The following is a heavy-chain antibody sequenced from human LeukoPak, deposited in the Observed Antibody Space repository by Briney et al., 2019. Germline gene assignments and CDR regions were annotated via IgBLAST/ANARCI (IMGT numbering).Heavy chain of an antibody. CDR1: GGTFSSYA. Sequence: ASVKVSCKASGGTFSSYAISWVRQAPGQGLEWMGGIIPIFGTANYAQKFQGRVTITADESTSTAYMELSSLRSEDTAVYYCARDFSGGGYDLGLGYWGQGTLVTVSS. D-gene: IGHD5-12*01. CDR2: IIPIFGTA. V-gene: IGHV1-69*13. CDR3: ARDFSGGGYDLGLGY. J-gene: IGHJ4*02.